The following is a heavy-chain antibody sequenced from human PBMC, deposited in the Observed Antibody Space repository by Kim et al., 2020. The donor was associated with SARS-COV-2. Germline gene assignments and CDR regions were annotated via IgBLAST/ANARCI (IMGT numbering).Heavy chain of an antibody. CDR3: AKEGTRSYATS. D-gene: IGHD2-2*01. CDR2: ISGSGGRT. V-gene: IGHV3-23*01. Sequence: GGSLRLSCAASGFTFSSYAISWLRQAPGKGLEWVSAISGSGGRTYYADSVKGRFTISRDNSKNTLYLQMNSLRAEDTAVYYCAKEGTRSYATSWGQGALVNVSS. CDR1: GFTFSSYA. J-gene: IGHJ5*02.